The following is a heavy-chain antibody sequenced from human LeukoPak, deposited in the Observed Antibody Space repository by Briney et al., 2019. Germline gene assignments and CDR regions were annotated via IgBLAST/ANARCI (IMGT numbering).Heavy chain of an antibody. J-gene: IGHJ4*02. Sequence: SETLSLTCAVYGWSFSGYYWSWIRQPPGKGLEWIGEINHSGSTNYNPSLKSRVTISVDTSKNQFSLKLSSVTAAVTAVYYCARATNIDPPDYWGQGTLVTVSS. CDR2: INHSGST. CDR3: ARATNIDPPDY. CDR1: GWSFSGYY. V-gene: IGHV4-34*01.